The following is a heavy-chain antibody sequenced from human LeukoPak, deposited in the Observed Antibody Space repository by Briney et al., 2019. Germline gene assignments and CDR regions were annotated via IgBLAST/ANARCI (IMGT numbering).Heavy chain of an antibody. D-gene: IGHD3-3*01. V-gene: IGHV5-51*01. Sequence: GESLKISCKGSGYSFTSYWIGWVRQMPGKGLEWMGIIYPGDSDTRYGPSSQGQVTISADKSISTAYLQWSSLKASDTAMYYCARGHGDFWSGYYVDHWGQGTLVTVSS. CDR3: ARGHGDFWSGYYVDH. CDR2: IYPGDSDT. CDR1: GYSFTSYW. J-gene: IGHJ4*02.